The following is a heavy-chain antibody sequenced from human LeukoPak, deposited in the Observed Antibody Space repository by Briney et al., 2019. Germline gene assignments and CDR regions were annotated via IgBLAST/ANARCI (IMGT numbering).Heavy chain of an antibody. V-gene: IGHV3-30*02. CDR1: GFTFSSYS. D-gene: IGHD2-15*01. CDR2: IQYDGSKK. J-gene: IGHJ4*02. Sequence: GGSLRLSCAASGFTFSSYSMNWVRQAPGKGLEWVTFIQYDGSKKYYADSVKGRFTISRDNSKNTLYLEMNSLRAEDTALYYCAKTGSWGSSNYYFDYWGQGTLVTVSS. CDR3: AKTGSWGSSNYYFDY.